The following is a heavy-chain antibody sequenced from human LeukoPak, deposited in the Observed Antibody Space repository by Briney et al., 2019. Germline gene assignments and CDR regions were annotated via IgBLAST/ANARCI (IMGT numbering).Heavy chain of an antibody. CDR3: ARGGFDI. CDR1: GFTFSSYG. CDR2: ISYDGSNK. J-gene: IGHJ3*02. D-gene: IGHD3-10*01. Sequence: GGSLRLSCAASGFTFSSYGMHWVRQAPGKGLEWVAVISYDGSNKYYADSVKGRFTISRDNSKNTLYLQMNSLRAEDTAVYFCARGGFDIWGQGTMVTVSS. V-gene: IGHV3-30*03.